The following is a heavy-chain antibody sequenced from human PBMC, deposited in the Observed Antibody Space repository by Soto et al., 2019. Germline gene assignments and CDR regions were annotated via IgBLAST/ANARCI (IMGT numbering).Heavy chain of an antibody. CDR3: ARAVVSSSRYYYYGMDV. D-gene: IGHD6-13*01. J-gene: IGHJ6*02. CDR2: ISSTSSYI. Sequence: WWSLRLCCAASGFTFSRYWMHWFRQAPGKGLVWVSSISSTSSYIYYADSVKGRFTISRDNAKNSLSLQMNSLRAEDTAVYYCARAVVSSSRYYYYGMDVWGQGTTVTVSS. V-gene: IGHV3-21*01. CDR1: GFTFSRYW.